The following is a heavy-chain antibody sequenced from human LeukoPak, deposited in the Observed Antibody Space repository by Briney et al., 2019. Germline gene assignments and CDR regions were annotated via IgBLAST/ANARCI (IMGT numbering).Heavy chain of an antibody. J-gene: IGHJ6*03. Sequence: SQTLSLTCAISGDSVSSNTAGWNWIRQSPSRGLEWLGRTYYRSKWYNDYAVSVKSRITINPDTSKNQFSLQLNSVTPEDTAVYYCARDWSPIAAAGKLESYYMDVWGKGTTVTISS. CDR3: ARDWSPIAAAGKLESYYMDV. CDR1: GDSVSSNTAG. CDR2: TYYRSKWYN. D-gene: IGHD6-13*01. V-gene: IGHV6-1*01.